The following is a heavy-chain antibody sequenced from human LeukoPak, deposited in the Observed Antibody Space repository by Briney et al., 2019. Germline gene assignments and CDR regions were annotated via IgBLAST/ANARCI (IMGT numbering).Heavy chain of an antibody. CDR2: INPSGGST. J-gene: IGHJ6*02. Sequence: VASVKVSCKASGYTFTSYYMHWVRQAPGQGLEWMVIINPSGGSTSYAQKFQGRVTMTRDTSTSTVYMELSSLRSEDTAVYYCARDGALYYGDSTYGMDVWGQGTTVTVSS. V-gene: IGHV1-46*01. CDR1: GYTFTSYY. D-gene: IGHD4-17*01. CDR3: ARDGALYYGDSTYGMDV.